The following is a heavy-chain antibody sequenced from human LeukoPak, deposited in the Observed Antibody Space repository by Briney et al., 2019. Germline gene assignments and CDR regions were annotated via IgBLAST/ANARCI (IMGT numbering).Heavy chain of an antibody. CDR1: GYTLTELS. J-gene: IGHJ4*02. Sequence: ASVKVSCKVSGYTLTELSMHWVRQAPGKGLEWMGGFDPEDGETIYAQKFQGRVTMTVDTSTDTAYMELSSLRSDDTAVYYCSREIPSNWYYLDSWGQGTLITVSS. CDR3: SREIPSNWYYLDS. CDR2: FDPEDGET. V-gene: IGHV1-24*01. D-gene: IGHD1-20*01.